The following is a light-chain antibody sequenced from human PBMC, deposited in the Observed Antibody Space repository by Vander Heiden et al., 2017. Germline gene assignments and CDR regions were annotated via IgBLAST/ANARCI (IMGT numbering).Light chain of an antibody. CDR3: AAWDDSLSGAV. Sequence: QSVLTQPPSASGTPGQRVTISCSGSSSNIGSNYVYWYQQLPGTAPKLLIYRNNQRPSGVPDRFSGSKSGTSASLTISGLRAEEEAEYYCAAWDDSLSGAVFGGGTKLTVL. CDR1: SSNIGSNY. J-gene: IGLJ2*01. CDR2: RNN. V-gene: IGLV1-47*01.